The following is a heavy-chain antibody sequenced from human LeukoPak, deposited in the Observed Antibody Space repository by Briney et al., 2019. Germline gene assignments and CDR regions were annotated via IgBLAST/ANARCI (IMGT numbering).Heavy chain of an antibody. D-gene: IGHD3-22*01. Sequence: HAGGSLRLSCAASGFTFSSYAMSWVRQAPGKGLEWVSAISGSGGSTYYADSVKGRFTISRDNPKNTLYLQMNSLRAEDTAVYYCVSITMIVVVIDYWGQGTLVTVSS. V-gene: IGHV3-23*01. CDR3: VSITMIVVVIDY. CDR1: GFTFSSYA. J-gene: IGHJ4*02. CDR2: ISGSGGST.